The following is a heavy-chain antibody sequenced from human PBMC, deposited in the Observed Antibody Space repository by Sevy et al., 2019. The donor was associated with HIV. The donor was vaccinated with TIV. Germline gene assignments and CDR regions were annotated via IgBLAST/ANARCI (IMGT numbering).Heavy chain of an antibody. CDR1: GYTFISYG. V-gene: IGHV1-18*01. J-gene: IGHJ1*01. CDR3: ARDRGDFYGAEYFQH. Sequence: ASVKVSCKASGYTFISYGISWVRQAPGQGLEWMGWISAYNGNTNYAQNLQGRVTMTTDTSTTTAYMELRSLRSVDTAVYYCARDRGDFYGAEYFQHWGQGTLVTVSS. CDR2: ISAYNGNT. D-gene: IGHD3-10*01.